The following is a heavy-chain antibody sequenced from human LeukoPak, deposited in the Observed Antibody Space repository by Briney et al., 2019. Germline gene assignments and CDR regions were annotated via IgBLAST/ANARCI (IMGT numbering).Heavy chain of an antibody. Sequence: PSETLSLTCTVSGGSISSGGYYWSWIRQHPGRGLEWIGYIYYSGSTYYNPSLKSRVTISVDTSKNQFSLKLSSVTAADTAVYYCARGNAVLTFRGYYCVPRAKIDYWGQGTLVTVSS. CDR1: GGSISSGGYY. V-gene: IGHV4-31*03. CDR3: ARGNAVLTFRGYYCVPRAKIDY. D-gene: IGHD3-3*01. J-gene: IGHJ4*02. CDR2: IYYSGST.